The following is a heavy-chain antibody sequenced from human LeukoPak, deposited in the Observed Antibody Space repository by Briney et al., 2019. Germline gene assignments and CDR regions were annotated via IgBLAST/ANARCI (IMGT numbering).Heavy chain of an antibody. CDR1: GFTFSSYE. CDR3: ANYDFWSNTAAGFDY. J-gene: IGHJ4*02. Sequence: GGSLRLSCAASGFTFSSYEMNWVRQAPGKGLEWVSYISSSGSTIYYADSVKGRFTISRDNAKNSLYPQMNSLRAEDTAVYYCANYDFWSNTAAGFDYWGQGTLVTVSS. CDR2: ISSSGSTI. D-gene: IGHD3-3*01. V-gene: IGHV3-48*03.